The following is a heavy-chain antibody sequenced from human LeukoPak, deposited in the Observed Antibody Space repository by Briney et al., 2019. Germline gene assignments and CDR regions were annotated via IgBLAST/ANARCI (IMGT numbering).Heavy chain of an antibody. CDR1: GFTFSSYA. V-gene: IGHV3-23*01. CDR3: AIYEIDYGDYVTFGFGAFDL. CDR2: ISGSGGST. D-gene: IGHD4-17*01. J-gene: IGHJ3*01. Sequence: GGSLRLSCAASGFTFSSYAVSWVRQAPGKGLEWVSAISGSGGSTYYADSVKGRFTISRDNSKNTLYLQMNSLRDEDTGLYYGAIYEIDYGDYVTFGFGAFDLWGQGTIVTVFS.